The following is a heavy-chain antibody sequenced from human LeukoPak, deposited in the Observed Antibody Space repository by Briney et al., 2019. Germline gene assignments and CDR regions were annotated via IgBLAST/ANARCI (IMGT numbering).Heavy chain of an antibody. V-gene: IGHV3-23*01. D-gene: IGHD6-19*01. J-gene: IGHJ4*02. CDR2: INGGGDNT. CDR1: GFTFSTSA. CDR3: ARGAAGVNRVFDY. Sequence: GGSLRLSCAASGFTFSTSAMSWVRQAPGKGLEWVSAINGGGDNTYYAESVKGRFTISRDNSKNTLFLQMNTLRAEDTAVYYCARGAAGVNRVFDYWGQGTLVTVSS.